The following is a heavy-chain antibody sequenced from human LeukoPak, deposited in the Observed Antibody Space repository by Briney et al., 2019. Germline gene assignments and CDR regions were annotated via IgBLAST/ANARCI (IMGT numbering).Heavy chain of an antibody. D-gene: IGHD6-13*01. V-gene: IGHV3-30*04. J-gene: IGHJ4*01. CDR3: AKDGDIAAADYYFDY. CDR2: ISYDGRDK. Sequence: GRSLRLSCAASGFTFSTYAIHWVRQAPGKGLEWVAVISYDGRDKHHADSVKGRFTISRDNSKNTLYLQMNSLRAEDTAVYYCAKDGDIAAADYYFDYCGHGTLVTVSS. CDR1: GFTFSTYA.